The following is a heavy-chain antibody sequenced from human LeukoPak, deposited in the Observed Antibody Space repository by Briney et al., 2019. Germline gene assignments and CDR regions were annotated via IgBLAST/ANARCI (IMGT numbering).Heavy chain of an antibody. CDR3: ATDGYGYDSSVD. J-gene: IGHJ4*02. CDR2: MNPNSGNT. CDR1: GYTFTSYD. D-gene: IGHD3-22*01. Sequence: GASVKVSCKSSGYTFTSYDINWVRQATGQGLEWMGWMNPNSGNTGYAQKFQGRVTMTRNTSISTAYMELSSLRSEDTAVYYCATDGYGYDSSVDWGQGTLVTVSS. V-gene: IGHV1-8*01.